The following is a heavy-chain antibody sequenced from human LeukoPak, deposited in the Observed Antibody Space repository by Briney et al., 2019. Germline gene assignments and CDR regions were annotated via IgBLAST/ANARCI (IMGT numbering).Heavy chain of an antibody. V-gene: IGHV4-34*01. CDR2: INHSGST. D-gene: IGHD3-10*01. CDR3: ATGSGSYYKPFDY. Sequence: SETLSLTCAVYGGSFSGYYWSWIRQPPGKGLEWIGEINHSGSTNYNPSLKSRVTISVDTSKNQFSLKLSSVTAADTAVYYCATGSGSYYKPFDYWGQGTLVTVSS. CDR1: GGSFSGYY. J-gene: IGHJ4*02.